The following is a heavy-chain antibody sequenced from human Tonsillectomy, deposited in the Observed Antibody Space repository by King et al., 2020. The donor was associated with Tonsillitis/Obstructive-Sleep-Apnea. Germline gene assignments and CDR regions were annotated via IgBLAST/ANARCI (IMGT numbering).Heavy chain of an antibody. J-gene: IGHJ4*02. CDR2: INHSGST. Sequence: VQLQQWGAGLLKPSETLSLPCAVYGGSLGGHYWSWIRQPPGKGLEWIGEINHSGSTNYNPSLKSRVTISVDTSKNQFSLKLSSVTAADTAVYYCARGEDEGKNFDNWGQGTLVTVSS. CDR1: GGSLGGHY. V-gene: IGHV4-34*01. CDR3: ARGEDEGKNFDN. D-gene: IGHD2-15*01.